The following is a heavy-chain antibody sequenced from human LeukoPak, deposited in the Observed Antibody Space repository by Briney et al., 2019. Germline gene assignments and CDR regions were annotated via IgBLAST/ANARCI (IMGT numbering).Heavy chain of an antibody. V-gene: IGHV1-46*01. CDR3: AREAGDILTGGFDY. Sequence: ASVKVSFTASGYTFTIYYMHWVRQAPGQGLEWMGIINPSGGSTSYAQKFQGRVTMTRDTSTSTVYMELSSLRSEDTAVYYCAREAGDILTGGFDYWGQGTLVTVSS. D-gene: IGHD3-9*01. CDR1: GYTFTIYY. CDR2: INPSGGST. J-gene: IGHJ4*02.